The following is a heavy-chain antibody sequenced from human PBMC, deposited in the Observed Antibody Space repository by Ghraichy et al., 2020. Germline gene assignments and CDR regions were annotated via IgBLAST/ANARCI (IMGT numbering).Heavy chain of an antibody. D-gene: IGHD6-13*01. J-gene: IGHJ4*02. V-gene: IGHV3-30*18. CDR1: GFTFSSYG. CDR2: ISYDGSNK. CDR3: AKDVCSSSCGIDY. Sequence: GGSLRLSCAASGFTFSSYGMHWVRQAPGKGLEWVAVISYDGSNKYYGDSVKGRFTISRDNSKNTLYMQMNNLRVEDTAVYNCAKDVCSSSCGIDYWGQGTLVTVSS.